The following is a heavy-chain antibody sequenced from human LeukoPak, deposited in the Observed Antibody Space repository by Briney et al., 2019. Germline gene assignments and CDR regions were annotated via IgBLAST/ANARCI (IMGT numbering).Heavy chain of an antibody. V-gene: IGHV1-46*01. J-gene: IGHJ4*02. CDR2: IFSDGGT. CDR3: AREPPGAYYFDF. D-gene: IGHD1-14*01. Sequence: ASVKVSCKASGYTFTSYHMHWVRQAPGQGLAWMGIIFSDGGTKCAQTFQGRVTMTRDTSRATVYMELSSLRSEDTAVYYCAREPPGAYYFDFWGQGNPVTVSS. CDR1: GYTFTSYH.